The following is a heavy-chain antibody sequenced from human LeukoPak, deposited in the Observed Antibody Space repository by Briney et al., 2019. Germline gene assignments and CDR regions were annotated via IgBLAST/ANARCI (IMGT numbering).Heavy chain of an antibody. CDR2: INPNSGGT. CDR3: ARDLEYQLPIVI. J-gene: IGHJ4*02. D-gene: IGHD2-2*01. Sequence: ASAKVSCKASGYTFTGYYMHWVRQAPGQGLEWMGWINPNSGGTNYAQKFEGRVTMTRDTSISTAYMELSRLRSDDTAVYYCARDLEYQLPIVIWDQGTLVTVSS. V-gene: IGHV1-2*02. CDR1: GYTFTGYY.